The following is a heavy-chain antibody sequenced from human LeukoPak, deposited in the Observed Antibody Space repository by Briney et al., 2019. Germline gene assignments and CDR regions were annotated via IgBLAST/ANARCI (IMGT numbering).Heavy chain of an antibody. CDR3: ARCDSHYGMDV. Sequence: SETLSLTCTVSGGSISSYYWSWIRQPPGKGLEWIGYIYYSGGTNYNPSLKSRVTISVDTSKNQFSLKLSSVTAADTAVYYCARCDSHYGMDVWGQGTTVTVSS. CDR1: GGSISSYY. J-gene: IGHJ6*02. V-gene: IGHV4-59*01. CDR2: IYYSGGT. D-gene: IGHD2-21*02.